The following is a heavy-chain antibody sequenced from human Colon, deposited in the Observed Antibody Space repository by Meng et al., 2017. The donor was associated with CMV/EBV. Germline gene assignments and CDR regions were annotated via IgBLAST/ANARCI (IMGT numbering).Heavy chain of an antibody. J-gene: IGHJ4*02. CDR2: IRGSDDKT. CDR1: GFTFSSFA. D-gene: IGHD5-18*01. V-gene: IGHV3-23*01. CDR3: AKSLVDTAMDLDY. Sequence: GGSLRLSCEASGFTFSSFAMSWVRQAPGKGLEWVSTIRGSDDKTHYADSVKGRFTISRDNSKNTLYLQMNSLRAEDTAVYYCAKSLVDTAMDLDYWGQGTLVTVSS.